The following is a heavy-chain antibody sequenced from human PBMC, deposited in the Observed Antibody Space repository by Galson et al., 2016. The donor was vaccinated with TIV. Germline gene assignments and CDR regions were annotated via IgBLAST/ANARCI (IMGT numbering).Heavy chain of an antibody. CDR3: AFLPVYSNGWARVPNGMDA. CDR2: MDGSGNS. V-gene: IGHV4-59*01. Sequence: SLTCTVSGASNMSYFWNWIRQAPGKGLEWIGYMDGSGNSNYHPSLKSRVIMSVDTSKRQFSLRLRSVTAADTAVYYCAFLPVYSNGWARVPNGMDAWGPGTPVTVSS. J-gene: IGHJ6*02. D-gene: IGHD5-12*01. CDR1: GASNMSYF.